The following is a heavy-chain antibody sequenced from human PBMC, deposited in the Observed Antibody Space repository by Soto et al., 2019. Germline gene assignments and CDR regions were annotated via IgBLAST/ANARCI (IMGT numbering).Heavy chain of an antibody. J-gene: IGHJ4*02. Sequence: EVQLVESGGGLVKPGGSLKLSCAVSGFPFTTAWMTWVRQAPWKGLEWVGRIKRNTDGGTTDYAAPVKGRFTISRDDSKNTLYLQMNSLKTEGTAVYYWSTTNLGAWPDCWVQGTMVTVSS. CDR3: STTNLGAWPDC. CDR1: GFPFTTAW. V-gene: IGHV3-15*01. CDR2: IKRNTDGGTT. D-gene: IGHD2-21*02.